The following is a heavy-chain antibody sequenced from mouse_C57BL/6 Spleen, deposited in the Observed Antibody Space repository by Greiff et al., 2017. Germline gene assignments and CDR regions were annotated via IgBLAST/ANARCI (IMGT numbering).Heavy chain of an antibody. D-gene: IGHD1-1*01. Sequence: VQLKQSGAELVRPGASVTMSCKASGYTFNDYEMHWVKQTPVHGLEWIGAIDPETGGTAYNQKFKGKAILTADTASSTAYMELRSLTSEDSAVYYCTSEAYINYDAMDYWGQGPSVTVSS. CDR3: TSEAYINYDAMDY. CDR2: IDPETGGT. J-gene: IGHJ4*01. V-gene: IGHV1-15*01. CDR1: GYTFNDYE.